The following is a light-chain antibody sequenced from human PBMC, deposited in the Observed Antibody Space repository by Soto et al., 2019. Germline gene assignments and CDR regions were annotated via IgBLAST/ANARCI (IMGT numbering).Light chain of an antibody. CDR3: QQANSYPWT. CDR2: GSS. J-gene: IGKJ1*01. Sequence: PGERVTLSCRASQSVSSSYLTWYQQKPGQAPRLLIYGSSSLLSGVPSRFSATRSGTDFTLTISSLQPEDFATYYCQQANSYPWTFGQGTKVDIK. V-gene: IGKV3D-7*01. CDR1: QSVSSSY.